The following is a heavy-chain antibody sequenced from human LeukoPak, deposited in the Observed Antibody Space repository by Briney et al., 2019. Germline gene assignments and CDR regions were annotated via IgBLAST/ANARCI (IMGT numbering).Heavy chain of an antibody. D-gene: IGHD5-18*01. V-gene: IGHV5-51*01. CDR2: IYPGDSDT. CDR1: GYSFTSYW. J-gene: IGHJ3*02. CDR3: ARGTGQYNYGHRGAFDT. Sequence: GESLKISCKGSGYSFTSYWIGWVRQMPGKGLEWMGIIYPGDSDTRYSPSFHGQVTISADKSISTAYLQWSSLKASDTAMYHCARGTGQYNYGHRGAFDTWGQGTMVTVSS.